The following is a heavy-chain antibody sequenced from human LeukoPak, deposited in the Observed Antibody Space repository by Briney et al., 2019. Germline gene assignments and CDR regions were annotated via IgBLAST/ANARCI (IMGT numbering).Heavy chain of an antibody. J-gene: IGHJ3*02. CDR1: GGTFSSYA. Sequence: SVKVSCKPSGGTFSSYAISEVRQAPARGREWMGGVIPIYGTANYAQKFQGRVTITADESTSTAYMELSSLRSEDTAVYYCAMGVTRKVVVAAPDAFDIWGQGTMVTVSS. CDR3: AMGVTRKVVVAAPDAFDI. D-gene: IGHD2-15*01. V-gene: IGHV1-69*13. CDR2: VIPIYGTA.